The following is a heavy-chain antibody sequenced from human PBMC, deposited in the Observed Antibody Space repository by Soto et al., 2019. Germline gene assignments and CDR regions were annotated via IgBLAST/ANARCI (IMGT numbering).Heavy chain of an antibody. CDR2: ITPVIGTP. D-gene: IGHD3-10*01. V-gene: IGHV1-69*06. Sequence: QVQLVQSGAEVKKRGSSVKVSCKVSGGTFSSYRISWVRQAPGQGLEWMGGITPVIGTPDYAQKFRGRVTVTADRSTSTAYMELSRLRSEDTAVYYCARDLPSLEVRSYGMDVWGQGTTVTVSS. CDR3: ARDLPSLEVRSYGMDV. CDR1: GGTFSSYR. J-gene: IGHJ6*02.